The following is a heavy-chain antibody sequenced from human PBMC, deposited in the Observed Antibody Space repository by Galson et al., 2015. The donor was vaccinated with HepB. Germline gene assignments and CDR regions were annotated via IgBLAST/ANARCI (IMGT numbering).Heavy chain of an antibody. D-gene: IGHD3-22*01. J-gene: IGHJ4*02. V-gene: IGHV3-23*01. CDR2: ISGSGGST. CDR1: GFTFSSYA. Sequence: SLRLSCAASGFTFSSYAMSWVRQAPGKGLEWVSAISGSGGSTYYADSVKGRFTISRDNSKNTLYLQMNSLRAEDTAVYYCAKAPKWDDSSGYFDYWGQGTLVTVSS. CDR3: AKAPKWDDSSGYFDY.